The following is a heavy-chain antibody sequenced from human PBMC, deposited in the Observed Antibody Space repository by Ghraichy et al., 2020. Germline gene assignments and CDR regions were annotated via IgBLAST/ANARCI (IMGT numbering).Heavy chain of an antibody. CDR2: IYYSGST. CDR1: GGSISSSSYY. Sequence: ETLSLTCTVSGGSISSSSYYWGWIRQPPGKGPEWIGSIYYSGSTYYNPSLKSRVTISVDTSKNQFSLKLSSVTAADTAVYYCARQLWSRDGNWFDPWGQGTLVTVSS. J-gene: IGHJ5*02. V-gene: IGHV4-39*01. D-gene: IGHD3-10*01. CDR3: ARQLWSRDGNWFDP.